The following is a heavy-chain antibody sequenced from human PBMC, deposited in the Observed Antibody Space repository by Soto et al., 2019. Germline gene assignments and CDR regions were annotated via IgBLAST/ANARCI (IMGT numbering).Heavy chain of an antibody. J-gene: IGHJ4*02. CDR3: ARKNYYDGSGFFDY. D-gene: IGHD3-22*01. Sequence: ESLLLYRNGSGYSFPSYWSVWVPQMPGKGLEWMGIIYPGDSDNRYSPSFQGQVTISADKSISTAYLHWSSLKASDTAMYYCARKNYYDGSGFFDYWGQGTLVTVSS. CDR1: GYSFPSYW. CDR2: IYPGDSDN. V-gene: IGHV5-51*01.